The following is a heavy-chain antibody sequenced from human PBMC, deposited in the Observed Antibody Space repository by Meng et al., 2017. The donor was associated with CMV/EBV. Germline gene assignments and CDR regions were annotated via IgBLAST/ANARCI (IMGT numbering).Heavy chain of an antibody. CDR3: ARARPLMDY. CDR1: GFTFSSYA. V-gene: IGHV3-30-3*01. CDR2: ISYDGSNK. J-gene: IGHJ4*02. D-gene: IGHD3-16*01. Sequence: GQLGESGGGVVQPGRSLRLSCAASGFTFSSYAMHWVRQAPGKGLEWVAVISYDGSNKYYADSVKGRFTISRDNSKNTLYLQMNSLRAEDTAVYYCARARPLMDYWGQGTLVTVSS.